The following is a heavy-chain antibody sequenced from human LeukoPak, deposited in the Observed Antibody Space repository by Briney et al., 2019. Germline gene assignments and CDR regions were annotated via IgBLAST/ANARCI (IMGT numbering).Heavy chain of an antibody. V-gene: IGHV1-18*01. CDR1: DYTFTSYG. CDR2: ISAYNGNT. J-gene: IGHJ6*03. Sequence: GASVKVSCKASDYTFTSYGISWVRQAPGQGLEWMGWISAYNGNTNYAQKLQGRVTMTTDTSTSTAYMELRSLRSDDTAVYYCARAVVTIFGVPYYMDVWGKGTTVTVSS. CDR3: ARAVVTIFGVPYYMDV. D-gene: IGHD3-3*01.